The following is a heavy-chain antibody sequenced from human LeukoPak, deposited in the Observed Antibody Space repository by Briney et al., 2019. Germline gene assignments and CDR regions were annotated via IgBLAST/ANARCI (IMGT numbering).Heavy chain of an antibody. V-gene: IGHV3-23*01. J-gene: IGHJ3*01. D-gene: IGHD3-10*02. CDR3: AKDLFGDWTALHV. CDR2: ISGSGASA. Sequence: GGSLRLSCAASGFVFDTYAINWVRQAPGKGLEWVSLISGSGASADYSDSVRGRFSISRDNSKNTVYLQMNSLGGNDTAVYWCAKDLFGDWTALHVWGRGTVVTVSS. CDR1: GFVFDTYA.